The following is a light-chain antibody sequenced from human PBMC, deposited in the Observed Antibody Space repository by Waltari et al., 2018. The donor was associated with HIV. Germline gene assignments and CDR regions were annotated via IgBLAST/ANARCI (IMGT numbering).Light chain of an antibody. CDR2: DVT. Sequence: QSALTQPRSVSGSPGQSVTISCTGTSSDVVCFNFVSWYQQHPGKAPKLMIYDVTKRPSGVPDRFSGSKFDNTASLTISGLQADDEADYYCCSYAGSYTLVVFGGGTKLTVL. CDR3: CSYAGSYTLVV. CDR1: SSDVVCFNF. V-gene: IGLV2-11*01. J-gene: IGLJ2*01.